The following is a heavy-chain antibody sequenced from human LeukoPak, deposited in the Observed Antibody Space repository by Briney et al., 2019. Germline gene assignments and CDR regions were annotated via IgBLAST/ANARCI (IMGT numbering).Heavy chain of an antibody. D-gene: IGHD5-18*01. Sequence: EASVKVSCKASGGTFSSYAISWVRQAPGQGLEWMGRIIPIFGIANYAQKFQGRVTITADKSTSTAYMELSSLRSEDTAVYYCARGRVNSYGLNYFDYWGQGTLVTVSS. V-gene: IGHV1-69*04. CDR3: ARGRVNSYGLNYFDY. J-gene: IGHJ4*02. CDR2: IIPIFGIA. CDR1: GGTFSSYA.